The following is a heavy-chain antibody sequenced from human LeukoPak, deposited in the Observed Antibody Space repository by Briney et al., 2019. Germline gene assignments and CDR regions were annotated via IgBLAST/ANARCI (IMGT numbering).Heavy chain of an antibody. Sequence: GGSLRPSCAASGFTFSNAWMNWVRQAPGKGLEWVGRIKSKTDGGTTDYAAPVKGRFTISRDDSKNTLYLQMNSLKTEDTAVYYCSTTYYYDSSEGYWGQGTLVTVSS. CDR3: STTYYYDSSEGY. V-gene: IGHV3-15*07. CDR2: IKSKTDGGTT. D-gene: IGHD3-22*01. CDR1: GFTFSNAW. J-gene: IGHJ4*02.